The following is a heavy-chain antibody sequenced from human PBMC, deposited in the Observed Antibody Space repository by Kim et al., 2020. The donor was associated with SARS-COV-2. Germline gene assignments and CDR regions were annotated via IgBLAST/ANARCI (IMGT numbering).Heavy chain of an antibody. D-gene: IGHD3-10*01. CDR3: AASVPGRGWDF. CDR1: GYTFTDYA. CDR2: ITGGNGDT. V-gene: IGHV1-3*01. Sequence: ASVKVSCKTSGYTFTDYAIHWVRQAPGQRLEWMGLITGGNGDTKYSQKFQARLTITRDTSASTAYLDLSSLRSDDTAFFYCAASVPGRGWDFWGQGSLVTVSS. J-gene: IGHJ1*01.